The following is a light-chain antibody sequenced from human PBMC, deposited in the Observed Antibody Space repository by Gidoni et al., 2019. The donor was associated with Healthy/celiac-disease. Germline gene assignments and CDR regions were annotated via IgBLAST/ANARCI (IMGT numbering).Light chain of an antibody. Sequence: AIRMTQSPSSFSASTGDRVTITCRASQGISSYLAWYQHKPGKAPKNLIYAASTLQSGVPSRFSGSGSGTDFTLTISCLQSEDFATYYCQQYYSYLWTFGQGTKVEIK. CDR1: QGISSY. CDR3: QQYYSYLWT. CDR2: AAS. V-gene: IGKV1-8*01. J-gene: IGKJ1*01.